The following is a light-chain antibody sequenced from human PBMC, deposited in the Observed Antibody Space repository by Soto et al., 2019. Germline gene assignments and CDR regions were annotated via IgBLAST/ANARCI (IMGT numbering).Light chain of an antibody. J-gene: IGKJ1*01. Sequence: VLTQAPDTLSVSPGERATLSCRASQAINNNVAWYQLKDGQVPRLLIYGASTRAADVPARFSGGGSGTDFTLTISSLQPDDFATYYCQHYNSYSEAFGQGTKVDIK. V-gene: IGKV3-15*01. CDR3: QHYNSYSEA. CDR2: GAS. CDR1: QAINNN.